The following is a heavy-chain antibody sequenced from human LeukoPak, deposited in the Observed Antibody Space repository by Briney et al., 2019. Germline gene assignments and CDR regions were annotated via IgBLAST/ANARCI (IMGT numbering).Heavy chain of an antibody. CDR2: LYSGSST. V-gene: IGHV3-53*01. D-gene: IGHD2-2*01. CDR1: GFSVSTNY. J-gene: IGHJ5*02. CDR3: ARDALIVILPAGKNWFDP. Sequence: GGSLRLSCAASGFSVSTNYMNWVRQAPGKGLEWVSILYSGSSTYYADSVEGRFIVSRDSSKNTLSLQMNDLRAEDTAVYYCARDALIVILPAGKNWFDPWGQGTLVTVSS.